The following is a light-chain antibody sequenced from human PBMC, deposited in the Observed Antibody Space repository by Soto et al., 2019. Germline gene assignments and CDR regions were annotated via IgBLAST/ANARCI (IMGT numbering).Light chain of an antibody. CDR3: QQYNNWPPWT. V-gene: IGKV3-15*01. Sequence: EIVMTQSPATLSVSPGERATLSCRASQSVNSDLAWYQQKPGQGPRLLIYGASTRATGIPARFSGSGSGTEFTLTISSLQSEDFAVYYCQQYNNWPPWTFGQGTKVEIK. CDR2: GAS. J-gene: IGKJ1*01. CDR1: QSVNSD.